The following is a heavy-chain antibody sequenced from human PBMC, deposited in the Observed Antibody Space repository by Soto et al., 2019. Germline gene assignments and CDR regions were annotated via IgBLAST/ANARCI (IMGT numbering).Heavy chain of an antibody. V-gene: IGHV1-2*04. CDR1: GYTFTGYY. CDR3: ARASGSSWDYYYYMDV. CDR2: INPNSGGT. J-gene: IGHJ6*03. D-gene: IGHD6-13*01. Sequence: ASVKVSCKASGYTFTGYYMHWVRQAPGQGLEWMGWINPNSGGTNYAQKFQGWVTMTRDTSISTAYMELSRLRSDDTAVYYCARASGSSWDYYYYMDVWGKGTTVTVSS.